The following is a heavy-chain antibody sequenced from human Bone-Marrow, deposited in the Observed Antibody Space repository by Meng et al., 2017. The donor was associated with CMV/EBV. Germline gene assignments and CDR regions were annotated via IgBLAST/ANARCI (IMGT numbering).Heavy chain of an antibody. CDR2: ISSSSSYI. V-gene: IGHV3-21*01. CDR3: ARDYLAFISGPFDY. J-gene: IGHJ4*02. Sequence: GESLKISCAASGFTFSSYSMNWVRQAPGKGLEWVSSISSSSSYIYYADSVKGRFTISRDNAKNSLYLQMNSLRAEDTAVYYCARDYLAFISGPFDYWGQGTLVTVSS. CDR1: GFTFSSYS. D-gene: IGHD6-19*01.